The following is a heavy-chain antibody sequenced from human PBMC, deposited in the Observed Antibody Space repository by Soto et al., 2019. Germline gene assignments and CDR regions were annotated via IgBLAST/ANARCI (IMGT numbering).Heavy chain of an antibody. D-gene: IGHD2-21*01. CDR2: IYYNGRT. CDR3: AALDPIGGCIDY. J-gene: IGHJ4*02. Sequence: QVQLQESGPGLVKPSETLSLTCTVSSGSIRSYYWSWIRQPPGKGLEYIGYIYYNGRTNYNPSLRSRVTISVDTSKTQFSLKLNSVTAADTAVYYCAALDPIGGCIDYWGQGTLVTVSS. V-gene: IGHV4-59*08. CDR1: SGSIRSYY.